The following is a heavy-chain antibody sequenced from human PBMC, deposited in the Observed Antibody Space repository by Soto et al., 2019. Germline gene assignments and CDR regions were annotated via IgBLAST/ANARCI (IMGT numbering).Heavy chain of an antibody. CDR1: GGSISSGAYY. J-gene: IGHJ1*01. D-gene: IGHD3-22*01. V-gene: IGHV4-31*03. CDR3: AIYDSSGSRGFQH. CDR2: IYYSGST. Sequence: QVQLQESGPGLVKPSQTLSLTCTVSGGSISSGAYYWSWIRQHPGKGLEWIGYIYYSGSTYYNPSLKSRGTISGDTSKNQFSLKLSSVTAADTAVYYCAIYDSSGSRGFQHWGQGTLVTVSS.